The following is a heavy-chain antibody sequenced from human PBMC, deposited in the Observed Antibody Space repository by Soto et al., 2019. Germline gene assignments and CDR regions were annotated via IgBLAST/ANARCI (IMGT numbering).Heavy chain of an antibody. J-gene: IGHJ4*02. CDR3: ATVFEH. CDR2: VDSDGSGT. V-gene: IGHV3-74*01. CDR1: GITFRGYW. Sequence: EVQLVESGGGSVQPGGSLRLSCVAYGITFRGYWMHWVRQVPGKGLVWVARVDSDGSGTSYADSVKGRFTISRDNAKNTRYLQMNSLRVEDTAVYYCATVFEHWGQGIPVTVSS.